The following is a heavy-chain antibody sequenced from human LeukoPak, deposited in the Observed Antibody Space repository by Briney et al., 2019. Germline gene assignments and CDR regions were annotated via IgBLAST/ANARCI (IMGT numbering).Heavy chain of an antibody. CDR2: IYYSGST. CDR3: ARVGRGYSYGPFDS. Sequence: PSETLSLTFTVSGGSISSYYWSWIRQPPGKGLEWVGYIYYSGSTNYNPSLESRVTISVETSKNQFSLKLNSVTAADTAVYYCARVGRGYSYGPFDSWGQGTLVTVSS. V-gene: IGHV4-59*01. J-gene: IGHJ4*02. D-gene: IGHD5-18*01. CDR1: GGSISSYY.